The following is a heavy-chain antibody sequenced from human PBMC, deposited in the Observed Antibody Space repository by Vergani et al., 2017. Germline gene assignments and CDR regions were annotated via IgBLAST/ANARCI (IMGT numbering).Heavy chain of an antibody. J-gene: IGHJ4*02. CDR1: GFIFNRYG. V-gene: IGHV3-30*02. D-gene: IGHD2-15*01. CDR2: VLFDGSNE. Sequence: QVQLVQSGGGVVQPGGSLRLSCVASGFIFNRYGMQWVRQATGKGLEWVAYVLFDGSNEYYADSVKGRFIVSRDNSNDALYLQMNSLRTDDTAVYYCARDLAYCHEGSCALWGQGSVVTVSS. CDR3: ARDLAYCHEGSCAL.